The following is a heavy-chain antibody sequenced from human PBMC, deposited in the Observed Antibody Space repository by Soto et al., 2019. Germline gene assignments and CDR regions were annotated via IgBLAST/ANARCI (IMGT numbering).Heavy chain of an antibody. CDR1: GYSFTSYA. J-gene: IGHJ6*02. CDR2: INAGNGNT. D-gene: IGHD2-2*01. CDR3: ARGVENIVVVLDVFGYYGRDV. V-gene: IGHV1-3*01. Sequence: ASVKVSCKASGYSFTSYAIYWVRQAPGQRLEWMGWINAGNGNTKYSQKFQGRVTITSDTSASTAYMGLSSLRSEDTAVYFCARGVENIVVVLDVFGYYGRDVWR.